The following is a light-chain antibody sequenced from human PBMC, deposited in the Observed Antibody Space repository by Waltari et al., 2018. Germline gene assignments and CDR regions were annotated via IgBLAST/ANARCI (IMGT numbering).Light chain of an antibody. V-gene: IGKV4-1*01. Sequence: DIVMTQSPDSLAVSLGERATINCKSSQSVLYSSNNKNYLAWYQQKPGQPPKLLIYWASTRESGVPDRFSGSGSGTDFTLTINSLQAEDVAVYWCQQYITSPVTFGQGTRLEIK. CDR2: WAS. CDR3: QQYITSPVT. J-gene: IGKJ5*01. CDR1: QSVLYSSNNKNY.